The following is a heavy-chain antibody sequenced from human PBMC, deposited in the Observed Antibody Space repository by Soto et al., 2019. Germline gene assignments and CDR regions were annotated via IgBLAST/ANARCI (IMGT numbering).Heavy chain of an antibody. V-gene: IGHV3-48*02. D-gene: IGHD6-13*01. CDR2: ISTSSSTI. CDR3: ARSRAAGPGNWFDP. Sequence: GGSLRLSCAASGFTFSSYSMNWVRQAPGKGLEWVSYISTSSSTIYYADSVKGRFTISRDNAKNSLYLQMNSLRDEDTAVYYCARSRAAGPGNWFDPWGQGTLVTVSS. CDR1: GFTFSSYS. J-gene: IGHJ5*02.